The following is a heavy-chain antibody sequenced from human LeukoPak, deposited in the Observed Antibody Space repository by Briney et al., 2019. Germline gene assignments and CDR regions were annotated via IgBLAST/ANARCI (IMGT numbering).Heavy chain of an antibody. CDR3: ARVGSSGYYYDWFDP. V-gene: IGHV4-59*01. Sequence: SETLSLTCTVSGGSISNYYWTWIRQPPGKGLEWIGFISYSGNTNYNPSLKSRVTISLDTSKNQFSLKLISVTAADTAVYYCARVGSSGYYYDWFDPWGQGTLVTVSS. CDR2: ISYSGNT. J-gene: IGHJ5*02. D-gene: IGHD3-22*01. CDR1: GGSISNYY.